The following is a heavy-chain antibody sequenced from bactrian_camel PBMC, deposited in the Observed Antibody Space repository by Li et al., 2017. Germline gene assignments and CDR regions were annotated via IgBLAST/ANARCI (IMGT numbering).Heavy chain of an antibody. Sequence: QLVESGGGSVQPGGSLRLSCAASGYTYSRHWMAWFRQTPGEEREGVAAIYSGGDSTYYADSVKGRFTIFRDNAKRTVYLQMNSLKPEDTAMYYCAAGAYVSGTWGLQPTSYNFWGQGTQVTVS. CDR3: AAGAYVSGTWGLQPTSYNF. CDR1: GYTYSRHW. D-gene: IGHD2*01. V-gene: IGHV3S25*01. J-gene: IGHJ4*01. CDR2: IYSGGDST.